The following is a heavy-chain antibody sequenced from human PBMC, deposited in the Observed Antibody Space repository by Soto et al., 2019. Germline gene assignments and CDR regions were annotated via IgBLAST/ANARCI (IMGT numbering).Heavy chain of an antibody. CDR1: GFTFRNNA. CDR3: VKDGEAYNGVWDYFDH. V-gene: IGHV3-23*01. Sequence: EVQLLESGGGLVQPGGSLRLSCAPSGFTFRNNAMPWFRQAPGKGREWVSGISGGGDETYNADSVKGRFIISRDNSKNTLYLQMNSLRAEDTAIYYCVKDGEAYNGVWDYFDHWGQGTLITVSS. D-gene: IGHD3-16*01. CDR2: ISGGGDET. J-gene: IGHJ4*02.